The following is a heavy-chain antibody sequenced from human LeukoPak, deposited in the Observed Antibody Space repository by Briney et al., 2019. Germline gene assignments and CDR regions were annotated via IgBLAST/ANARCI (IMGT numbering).Heavy chain of an antibody. D-gene: IGHD3-10*01. Sequence: GGSLRLSCAASGFTFSAYWMSWVRQAPGRGLEWVANIKQDGSEKYYVDSVKGRFTISRDNAKNSLYLQMNSLRAEDTAVYYCAGDSRGGYYYGMDVWGQGTTVTVPS. CDR3: AGDSRGGYYYGMDV. CDR2: IKQDGSEK. J-gene: IGHJ6*02. V-gene: IGHV3-7*04. CDR1: GFTFSAYW.